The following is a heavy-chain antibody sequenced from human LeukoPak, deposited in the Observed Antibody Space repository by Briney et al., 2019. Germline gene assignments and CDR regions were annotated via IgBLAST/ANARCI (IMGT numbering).Heavy chain of an antibody. CDR3: AGGRSRGYYYMDV. Sequence: SETLSLTCTVCGGSISSYYWSWIRQPPGKGLEWIGYIYYSGNTHYNPSLQSRVTLSVDTYNNQLSLKLRSVTAADTAVYYCAGGRSRGYYYMDVWGKGTTVTVSS. CDR1: GGSISSYY. V-gene: IGHV4-59*08. D-gene: IGHD2-15*01. J-gene: IGHJ6*03. CDR2: IYYSGNT.